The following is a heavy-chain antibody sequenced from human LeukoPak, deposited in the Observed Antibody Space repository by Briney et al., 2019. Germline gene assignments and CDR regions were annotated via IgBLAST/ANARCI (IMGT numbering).Heavy chain of an antibody. V-gene: IGHV1-3*01. CDR2: INAGNGNT. D-gene: IGHD3-22*01. Sequence: GASVKVSCKASGYTFTNYAMHWVRQAPGQRLEWMGWINAGNGNTKYSQKFQGTVTITRDTSASTAYMELSSLRSEDTAVYYCARGSSGYPRYFDHWGQGTQVTVSS. CDR3: ARGSSGYPRYFDH. J-gene: IGHJ4*02. CDR1: GYTFTNYA.